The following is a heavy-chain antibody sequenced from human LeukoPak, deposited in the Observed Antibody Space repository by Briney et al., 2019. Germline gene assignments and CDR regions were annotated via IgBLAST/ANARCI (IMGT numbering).Heavy chain of an antibody. D-gene: IGHD4-11*01. V-gene: IGHV6-1*01. J-gene: IGHJ4*02. CDR3: ARKGTVTTPFDY. CDR2: TYYRSKWIS. CDR1: GDSVSSNSAA. Sequence: SQTLSLPCAISGDSVSSNSAAWAWVRQSPSRGLEWLGRTYYRSKWISDYALSVKSRITINADTSKNQFSLQLNSVTPEDTTVYYCARKGTVTTPFDYWGQGILVTVSS.